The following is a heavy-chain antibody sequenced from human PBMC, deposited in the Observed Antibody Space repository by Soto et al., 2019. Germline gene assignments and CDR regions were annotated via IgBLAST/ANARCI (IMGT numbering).Heavy chain of an antibody. CDR3: ARGWFLETHMDV. D-gene: IGHD3-10*01. CDR2: MNPNSADT. J-gene: IGHJ6*03. Sequence: QVQLVQSGAEVKKPGASVKVSCKASGYSFTSYDMNWVRQVPGQGPEWMGWMNPNSADTGYAQKFQGRMTMSRDMSTRTMYMELSGLTSEDTAVYYCARGWFLETHMDVWGRGTTVTVSS. V-gene: IGHV1-8*01. CDR1: GYSFTSYD.